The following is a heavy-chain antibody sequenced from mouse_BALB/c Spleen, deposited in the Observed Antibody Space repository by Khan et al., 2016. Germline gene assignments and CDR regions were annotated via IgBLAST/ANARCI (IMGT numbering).Heavy chain of an antibody. CDR2: IYWDDDK. Sequence: QVTLKESGPGILQPSQTLSLTCSFSGFSLSTSGMGVSWIRQPSGKGLEWLAHIYWDDDKRYNPSLKSRLTISKDTSRNQVFLKITSVDTAATATYYCARKDYYGSRTMDYWGQGTSVTVSS. CDR3: ARKDYYGSRTMDY. V-gene: IGHV8-12*01. D-gene: IGHD1-1*01. CDR1: GFSLSTSGMG. J-gene: IGHJ4*01.